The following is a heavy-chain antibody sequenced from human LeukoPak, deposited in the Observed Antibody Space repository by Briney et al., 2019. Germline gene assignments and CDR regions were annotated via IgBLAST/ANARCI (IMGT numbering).Heavy chain of an antibody. CDR3: ARGYCSGGSCFFDY. D-gene: IGHD2-15*01. CDR1: GYTFTGYY. J-gene: IGHJ4*02. V-gene: IGHV1-2*02. Sequence: ASVKVSCKASGYTFTGYYMHWVRQAPGQGLEWMGWINPNSGGTNYAQKFQGRVTMTTDTSTSTAHMELRSLRSDDTAVYYCARGYCSGGSCFFDYWGQGTLVTVSS. CDR2: INPNSGGT.